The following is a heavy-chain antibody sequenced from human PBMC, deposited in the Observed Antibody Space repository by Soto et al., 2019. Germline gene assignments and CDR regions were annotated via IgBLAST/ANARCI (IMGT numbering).Heavy chain of an antibody. D-gene: IGHD3-22*01. CDR1: GFTLSSYA. CDR3: ARVGYYYDSSGYPDAFDI. V-gene: IGHV3-23*01. Sequence: GGSLRLSCAASGFTLSSYAMSWVRQAPGKGLEWVSAISGSGGSTYYADSVKGRFTISRDNSKNTLYLQMNSLRAEDTAVYYCARVGYYYDSSGYPDAFDIWGQGTMVTVSS. CDR2: ISGSGGST. J-gene: IGHJ3*02.